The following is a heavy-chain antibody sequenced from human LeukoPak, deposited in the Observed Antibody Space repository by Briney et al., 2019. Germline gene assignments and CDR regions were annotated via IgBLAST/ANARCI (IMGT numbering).Heavy chain of an antibody. J-gene: IGHJ4*02. Sequence: PGGSLRLSCAASGFTFSNYWMSWVCQAPGKGVEWVANIKYYGGEKYYADSVRGRFTISRDNAKSSLYLQMNSLRAEDTAVYYCASALPADHFDFWGQGTLVTVSS. CDR2: IKYYGGEK. CDR1: GFTFSNYW. D-gene: IGHD1-14*01. V-gene: IGHV3-7*01. CDR3: ASALPADHFDF.